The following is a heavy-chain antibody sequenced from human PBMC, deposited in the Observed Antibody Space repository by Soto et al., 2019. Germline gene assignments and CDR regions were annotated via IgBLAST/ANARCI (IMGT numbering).Heavy chain of an antibody. CDR2: IYYSGRT. CDR1: GGSINNYY. V-gene: IGHV4-59*01. J-gene: IGHJ4*02. CDR3: ARADYSKIAY. Sequence: SETLSLTCSISGGSINNYYGSWIRQPPGRGLEWIGYIYYSGRTNYSPSLKSRVTISVDTSKNQFSLKLTSVTAADTAVYYCARADYSKIAYWGQGTLVTVSS. D-gene: IGHD4-4*01.